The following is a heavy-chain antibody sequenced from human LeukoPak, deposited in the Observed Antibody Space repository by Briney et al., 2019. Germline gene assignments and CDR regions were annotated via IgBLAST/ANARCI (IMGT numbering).Heavy chain of an antibody. J-gene: IGHJ3*02. CDR3: ARGSGYGDYSQSTFDI. D-gene: IGHD4-17*01. V-gene: IGHV3-64*01. Sequence: GGSLRLSCAASGFTFSSYAMHWVRQAPGKGLEHVSAISSNGGSTYYANSVKGRFTISRDNSKNTLYLQMGSLRAEDMAVYYCARGSGYGDYSQSTFDIWGQGTMVTVSS. CDR1: GFTFSSYA. CDR2: ISSNGGST.